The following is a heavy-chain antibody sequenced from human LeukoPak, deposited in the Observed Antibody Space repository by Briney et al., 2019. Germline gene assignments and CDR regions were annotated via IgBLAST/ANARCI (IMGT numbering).Heavy chain of an antibody. J-gene: IGHJ6*02. CDR2: ISYDGSNK. CDR3: AKLVVGATGTDYYYGMDV. CDR1: GFTFSSYG. Sequence: GRSLRLSCAASGFTFSSYGMHWVRQAPGKGLEWVAVISYDGSNKYYADSVKGRFTISRDNSKNTLYLQMNSLRAEDTAVYYCAKLVVGATGTDYYYGMDVWGQGTTVTVSS. V-gene: IGHV3-30*18. D-gene: IGHD1-26*01.